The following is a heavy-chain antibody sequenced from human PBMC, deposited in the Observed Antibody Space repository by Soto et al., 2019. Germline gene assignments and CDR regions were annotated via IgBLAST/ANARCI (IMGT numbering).Heavy chain of an antibody. CDR3: ARHHMVGYGQVDD. Sequence: SETLSLTCAVSGGSISSGGYSWSWIRQPPGKGLEWIGYIYHSGSTYYNPSLKSRVTISVDTSKNQFSLKLSSVTAADTAVYYSARHHMVGYGQVDDWGQGTLVTVPS. CDR1: GGSISSGGYS. D-gene: IGHD5-12*01. J-gene: IGHJ4*02. V-gene: IGHV4-30-2*03. CDR2: IYHSGST.